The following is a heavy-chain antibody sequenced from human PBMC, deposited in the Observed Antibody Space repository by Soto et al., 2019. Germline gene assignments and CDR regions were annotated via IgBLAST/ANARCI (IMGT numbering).Heavy chain of an antibody. CDR2: ISAYNGNT. J-gene: IGHJ3*02. CDR1: GYTFTSYG. Sequence: ASVKVSCKASGYTFTSYGISWVRQAPGQGLEWMGWISAYNGNTNYAQKPQGRVTMTTDTSTSTAYMELRSLRSDDTAVYYCAREGPVTTVDDAFDIWGQGTMVTVSS. CDR3: AREGPVTTVDDAFDI. V-gene: IGHV1-18*01. D-gene: IGHD4-17*01.